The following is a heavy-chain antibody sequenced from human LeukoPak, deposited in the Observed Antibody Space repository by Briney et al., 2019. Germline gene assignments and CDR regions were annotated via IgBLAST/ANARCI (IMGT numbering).Heavy chain of an antibody. CDR1: GFTFSTYW. J-gene: IGHJ6*02. V-gene: IGHV3-74*01. CDR2: INPDGITT. Sequence: PGGSLRLSCAASGFTFSTYWMHWVRQAPGKGLEWVSRINPDGITTTCADSVKGRFTISRDNAKNTLFLQMNSLRAEDTAVYYCARDYYYGMGVWGQGTTITVSS. CDR3: ARDYYYGMGV.